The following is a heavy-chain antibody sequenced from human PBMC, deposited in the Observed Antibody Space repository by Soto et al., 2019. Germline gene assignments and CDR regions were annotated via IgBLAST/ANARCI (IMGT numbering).Heavy chain of an antibody. D-gene: IGHD5-18*01. CDR3: ARKVGPYSYGHRSGGMDV. J-gene: IGHJ6*02. V-gene: IGHV4-30-2*01. CDR2: INHSGTT. Sequence: SETLSLTCAVSGDSISSGGYSWTWIRQPPGKGLEWIGEINHSGTTHYNPSLKSRVTISVDTSINQLSLKLTSMTAADAAVYYCARKVGPYSYGHRSGGMDVWGQGTTVTVSS. CDR1: GDSISSGGYS.